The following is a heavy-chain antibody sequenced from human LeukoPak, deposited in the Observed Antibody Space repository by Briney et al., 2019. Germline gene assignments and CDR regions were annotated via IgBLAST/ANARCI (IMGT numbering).Heavy chain of an antibody. D-gene: IGHD2/OR15-2a*01. CDR3: ARVSSDFLGNGAFDI. Sequence: PSETLSLTCTVSGGSISSFYWIWIRQPPGKGLEWIGYIYYSGSTNYNPSLKSRVTLSVDTSKNQFSLKLSSVTAADTALYYCARVSSDFLGNGAFDIWGQGTMVTVSS. CDR1: GGSISSFY. J-gene: IGHJ3*02. V-gene: IGHV4-59*01. CDR2: IYYSGST.